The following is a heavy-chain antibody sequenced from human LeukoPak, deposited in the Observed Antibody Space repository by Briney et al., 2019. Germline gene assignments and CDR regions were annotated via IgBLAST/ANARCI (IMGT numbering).Heavy chain of an antibody. CDR3: ARARYTISPFDY. J-gene: IGHJ4*02. CDR1: EFTFSNYA. CDR2: ISYDGNTI. D-gene: IGHD1-14*01. Sequence: GGSLRLSCAASEFTFSNYALHWVRQAPGKGLQWVAVISYDGNTIHYADSVKGRFIISRDNSKNTLYLQMNSLGAEDTAVYYCARARYTISPFDYWGQGTLVTVSS. V-gene: IGHV3-30-3*01.